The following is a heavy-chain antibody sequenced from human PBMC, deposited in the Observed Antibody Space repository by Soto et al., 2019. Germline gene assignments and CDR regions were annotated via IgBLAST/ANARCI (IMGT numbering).Heavy chain of an antibody. Sequence: VESLKISCRGSGYSFTTYWICCGLQMPGKGLEWMGIIYPGDSDTRYSPSFQGQVTISVDNSISTAYLQWSSLKASDTAMYYCARHLPSTVLDYWGQGTLVTVSS. D-gene: IGHD4-17*01. CDR1: GYSFTTYW. V-gene: IGHV5-51*01. CDR2: IYPGDSDT. J-gene: IGHJ4*02. CDR3: ARHLPSTVLDY.